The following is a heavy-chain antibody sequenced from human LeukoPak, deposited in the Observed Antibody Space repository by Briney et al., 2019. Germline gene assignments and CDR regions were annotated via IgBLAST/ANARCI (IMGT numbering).Heavy chain of an antibody. J-gene: IGHJ4*02. CDR2: IYSSGNT. CDR3: AKPPPFDSSGWRRPEY. V-gene: IGHV3-66*04. Sequence: GGSLRLSCAASGFTVSSNYMSWVRQAPGKGLEWVSVIYSSGNTYYADSVKGRFTISRDNSKNTLYLQMNSLRDEDTAVYYCAKPPPFDSSGWRRPEYWGQGTLVTVSS. D-gene: IGHD6-19*01. CDR1: GFTVSSNY.